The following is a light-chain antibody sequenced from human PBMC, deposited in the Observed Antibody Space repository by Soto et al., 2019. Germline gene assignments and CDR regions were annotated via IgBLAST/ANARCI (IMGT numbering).Light chain of an antibody. Sequence: EIVLTQSPATLSLSPGETATLSCRASQSVSSSYLAWYQQKTGQAPRIVIYGESSRATGIPDRFSGSGSGTDFNLTISRLEPEDFAVYYCQKYGSSPWTCGQGTKVDIK. CDR1: QSVSSSY. V-gene: IGKV3-20*01. J-gene: IGKJ1*01. CDR3: QKYGSSPWT. CDR2: GES.